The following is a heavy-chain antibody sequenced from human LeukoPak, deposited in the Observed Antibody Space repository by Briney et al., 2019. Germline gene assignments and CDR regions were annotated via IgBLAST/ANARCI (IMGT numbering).Heavy chain of an antibody. V-gene: IGHV3-20*04. CDR2: INWNGGST. D-gene: IGHD4-17*01. J-gene: IGHJ4*02. Sequence: PGGSLSLSCAASGFTFDDYCMSCVRQAPGKGLEWVSGINWNGGSTGYADSVRGRFTISRDNAKNSLYLQMNSLRAEDTALYYCARDGYGDYAGGDYWGQGTLVTVSS. CDR1: GFTFDDYC. CDR3: ARDGYGDYAGGDY.